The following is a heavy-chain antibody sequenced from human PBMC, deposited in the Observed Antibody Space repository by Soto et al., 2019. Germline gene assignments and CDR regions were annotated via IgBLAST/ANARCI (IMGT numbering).Heavy chain of an antibody. CDR3: ARGVVHGGNPPIDY. CDR2: IYYSGST. D-gene: IGHD2-15*01. Sequence: PSETLSLTFTVSGGSVSIGSYYWSWIRQPPGKGLEWIGYIYYSGSTNYNPSLKSRVTISVDTSKNQFSLKLSSVTAADTAVYYCARGVVHGGNPPIDYWGQGTLVTVS. V-gene: IGHV4-61*01. CDR1: GGSVSIGSYY. J-gene: IGHJ4*02.